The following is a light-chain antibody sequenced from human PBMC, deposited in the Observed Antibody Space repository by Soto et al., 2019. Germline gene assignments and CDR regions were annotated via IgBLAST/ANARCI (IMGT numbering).Light chain of an antibody. CDR1: QSISSW. J-gene: IGKJ1*01. Sequence: DIQITQSPSTLSASVGDRVTMTCRASQSISSWLAWYQQKPGKAPKLLIYKASSLESGVPSRFSGSGSGTEFTLTISSLQADDFATYYCQQYNSYWTFGQGTKVDIK. CDR2: KAS. CDR3: QQYNSYWT. V-gene: IGKV1-5*03.